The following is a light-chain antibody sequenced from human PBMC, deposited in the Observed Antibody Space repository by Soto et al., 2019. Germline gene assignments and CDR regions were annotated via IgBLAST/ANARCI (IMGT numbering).Light chain of an antibody. CDR2: GAF. V-gene: IGKV3-20*01. CDR1: QSVSRTS. J-gene: IGKJ1*01. Sequence: IVLTQSPGTLSLSPGERATLSCRASQSVSRTSLDWYQQKPGQAPRLLIYGAFNRATGIPDRFSGSASGTEFAFTISRLEAEDFGGEYCHHYANSVWTFGQGTTVEI. CDR3: HHYANSVWT.